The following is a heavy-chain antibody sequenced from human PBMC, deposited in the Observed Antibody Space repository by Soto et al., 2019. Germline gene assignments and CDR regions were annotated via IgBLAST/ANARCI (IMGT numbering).Heavy chain of an antibody. V-gene: IGHV4-59*01. D-gene: IGHD3-16*01. CDR2: IYYSGST. J-gene: IGHJ6*02. CDR3: ARAGGDIDGMDV. CDR1: GGSISSYY. Sequence: PSETLSLTCTVSGGSISSYYWSWIRQPPGKGLEWIGYIYYSGSTNYNPSLKSRVTISVDTSKNQFSLKLSSVTAADTAVYYCARAGGDIDGMDVWGQGTTVTVSS.